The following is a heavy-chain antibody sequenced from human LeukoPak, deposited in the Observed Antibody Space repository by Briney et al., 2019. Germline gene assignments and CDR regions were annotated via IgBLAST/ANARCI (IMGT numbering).Heavy chain of an antibody. CDR1: GGSISSYY. J-gene: IGHJ5*02. Sequence: KASETLSLTCTVSGGSISSYYWSWIRQPPGKGLEWIGYIYYSGSTNYNPSLKSRVTISVDTSKNQFSLKLSSVTAADTAVYYCARDQSHDEANWFDPWGQGTLVTVSS. CDR2: IYYSGST. CDR3: ARDQSHDEANWFDP. V-gene: IGHV4-59*01.